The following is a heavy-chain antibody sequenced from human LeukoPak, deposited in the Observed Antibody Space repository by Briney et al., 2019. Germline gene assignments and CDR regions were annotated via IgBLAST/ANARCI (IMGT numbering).Heavy chain of an antibody. J-gene: IGHJ5*02. D-gene: IGHD4-23*01. CDR3: ARGGGPLSSGNFWFDP. CDR2: IHTDWSRT. V-gene: IGHV3-74*01. CDR1: GFTFSSYW. Sequence: GGSLTLSCAASGFTFSSYWMHWVRQAPWKGLVLVSRIHTDWSRTNYADSVKGRYTNSRDNAKNTLYLQMNSLRAEDTAVYYCARGGGPLSSGNFWFDPWGQGTLVTVSS.